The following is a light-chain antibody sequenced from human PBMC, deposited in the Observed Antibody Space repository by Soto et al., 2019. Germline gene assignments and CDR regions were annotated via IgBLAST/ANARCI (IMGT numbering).Light chain of an antibody. J-gene: IGKJ1*01. V-gene: IGKV3-20*01. Sequence: EIVLTQSPGTLSLSPGERATLSCRASQSVTSNYLAWYQQKPGQAPGLLIYDTSTRASGVPDRFSGSGSGTEFTLTISRLEPEDFAVYYCQQYGSSHTFGQGTKVDIK. CDR3: QQYGSSHT. CDR2: DTS. CDR1: QSVTSNY.